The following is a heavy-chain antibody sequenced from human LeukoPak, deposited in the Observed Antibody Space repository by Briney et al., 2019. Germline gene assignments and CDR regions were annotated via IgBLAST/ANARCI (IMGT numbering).Heavy chain of an antibody. CDR2: ISAYNGNT. CDR3: ARDPGRDGYNQDY. CDR1: GYAFITYG. Sequence: ASVTVSCKASGYAFITYGITWVRQAPGQGLEWMGWISAYNGNTNYAQKLQGRVTMTTDTSTSTAYMELRSLRSDDTAVYYCARDPGRDGYNQDYWGQGTLVTVSS. V-gene: IGHV1-18*01. D-gene: IGHD5-12*01. J-gene: IGHJ4*02.